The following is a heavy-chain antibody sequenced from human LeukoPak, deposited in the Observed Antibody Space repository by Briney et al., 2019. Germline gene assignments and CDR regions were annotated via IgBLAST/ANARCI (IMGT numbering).Heavy chain of an antibody. V-gene: IGHV3-23*01. CDR3: ARAKPKNMVRGLIMRRESRYYFDY. D-gene: IGHD3-10*01. J-gene: IGHJ4*02. Sequence: GGSLRLSCTVSGFSLSSYAMSWVRRAPGKGLEWVSATSSSDDGKYYADSVRGRFTIPRDNSKSTLYIQMNSLRTEDTAVYYCARAKPKNMVRGLIMRRESRYYFDYWGQGTLVTVSS. CDR2: TSSSDDGK. CDR1: GFSLSSYA.